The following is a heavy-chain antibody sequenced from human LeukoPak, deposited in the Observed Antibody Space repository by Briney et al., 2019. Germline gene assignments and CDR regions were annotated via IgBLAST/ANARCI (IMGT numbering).Heavy chain of an antibody. J-gene: IGHJ4*02. CDR3: ARDSARYCGSGTIDY. V-gene: IGHV1-18*01. Sequence: ASVKVSCKASGYTFTSYGISWVRQAPGQGLEWMGWISAYNGNTNYAQKLQGRVTMTTDTSTSTAYMELRSLRSDDTAVYYCARDSARYCGSGTIDYWGQGTLVTVSS. CDR2: ISAYNGNT. CDR1: GYTFTSYG. D-gene: IGHD3-10*01.